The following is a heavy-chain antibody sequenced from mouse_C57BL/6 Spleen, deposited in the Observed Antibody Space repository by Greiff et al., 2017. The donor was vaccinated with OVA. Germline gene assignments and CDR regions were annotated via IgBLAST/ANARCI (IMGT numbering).Heavy chain of an antibody. CDR3: ASGYDGYYGYFDY. J-gene: IGHJ2*01. Sequence: EVKLVESGGGLVKPGGSLKLSCAASGFTFSDYGMHWVRQAPEKGLEWVAYISSGSSTIYYADTVKGRFTISRDNAKNTLFLQMTSLRSEDTAMYYCASGYDGYYGYFDYWGQGTTLTVSS. CDR2: ISSGSSTI. V-gene: IGHV5-17*01. D-gene: IGHD2-3*01. CDR1: GFTFSDYG.